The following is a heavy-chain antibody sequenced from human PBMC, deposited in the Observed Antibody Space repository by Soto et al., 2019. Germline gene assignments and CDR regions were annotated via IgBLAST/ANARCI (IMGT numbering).Heavy chain of an antibody. J-gene: IGHJ3*02. CDR1: GYTFTSYG. CDR3: ARRGYRGYVNDAFDI. V-gene: IGHV1-18*01. D-gene: IGHD5-12*01. CDR2: ISAYNGNT. Sequence: QVQLVQSGAEVKKPGASVKVSCKASGYTFTSYGISWVRQAPGQGLEGMGWISAYNGNTNYAQKLQGRVTMTTDTSPSTDYMELRSLRCDDTAVYYCARRGYRGYVNDAFDIWGQGTMVTASS.